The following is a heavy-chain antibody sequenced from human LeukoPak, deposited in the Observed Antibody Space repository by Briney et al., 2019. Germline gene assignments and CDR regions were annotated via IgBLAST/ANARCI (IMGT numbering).Heavy chain of an antibody. CDR1: GYTFTSYD. CDR2: MNPNSSDT. V-gene: IGHV1-8*01. J-gene: IGHJ4*02. Sequence: ASVKVSCKASGYTFTSYDINWVRQATGQRPEWMGWMNPNSSDTGYVQKFQGRVTMTWNTSISTAYMELSSLRSDDTAVYYCARASLVDYPTLDYWGQGTLVTVSS. D-gene: IGHD4-11*01. CDR3: ARASLVDYPTLDY.